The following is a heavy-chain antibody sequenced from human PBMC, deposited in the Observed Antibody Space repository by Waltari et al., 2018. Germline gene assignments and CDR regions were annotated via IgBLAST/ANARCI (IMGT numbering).Heavy chain of an antibody. CDR2: MNPNIGNT. CDR3: ARYHSGDCGGDCWNAFDI. D-gene: IGHD2-21*01. CDR1: GYTFTSYD. J-gene: IGHJ3*02. V-gene: IGHV1-8*01. Sequence: QVQLVQSGAEVKKPGASVKVSCKASGYTFTSYDINWVRQATGQGLEWMGWMNPNIGNTGYAQKFQGRVTMTRNTSINTAYMELSSLRSEDTAVYYCARYHSGDCGGDCWNAFDIWGQGTMVTVSS.